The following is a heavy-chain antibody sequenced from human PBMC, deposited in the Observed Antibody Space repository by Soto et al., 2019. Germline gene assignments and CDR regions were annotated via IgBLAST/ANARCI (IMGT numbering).Heavy chain of an antibody. J-gene: IGHJ6*02. V-gene: IGHV3-23*01. CDR2: ISGSGGST. D-gene: IGHD2-15*01. CDR3: AKVRRGIYDYYGMDV. CDR1: GFTFRNYA. Sequence: GGSLRLSRAAPGFTFRNYAMSWVRQAPWKGLEWVSAISGSGGSTYYADSVKGRFTISRDNSKNTMYLQMNSLRAEDTAVYYCAKVRRGIYDYYGMDVWGQGTTVTVSS.